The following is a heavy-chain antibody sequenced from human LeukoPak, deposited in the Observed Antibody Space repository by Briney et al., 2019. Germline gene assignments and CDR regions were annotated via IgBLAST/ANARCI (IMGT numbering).Heavy chain of an antibody. Sequence: ASETLSLTCTVSGGSISSYYWGWLRQPPGKGLEWIGFIYHSGITDYNPSLKSRVTISVDTSQNQFSLKLTSVTAADTAVYYCARLRALSYYDSSGDLYYFEYWGQGTLVTVSS. CDR1: GGSISSYY. V-gene: IGHV4-59*01. CDR3: ARLRALSYYDSSGDLYYFEY. CDR2: IYHSGIT. D-gene: IGHD3-22*01. J-gene: IGHJ4*02.